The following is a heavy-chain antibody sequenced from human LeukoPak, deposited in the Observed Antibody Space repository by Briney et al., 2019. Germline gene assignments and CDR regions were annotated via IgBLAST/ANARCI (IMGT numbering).Heavy chain of an antibody. CDR3: ARAGDGYNWLIDD. D-gene: IGHD5-24*01. J-gene: IGHJ4*02. V-gene: IGHV4-59*01. Sequence: PSETLSLTCAVSGGSISSYYWCWMRQPPGKGLEWIGYIHYSGSTNYSPSLKSRVTVSVDTSKNQFSLRLTSATAADTAVYYCARAGDGYNWLIDDWGQGTRVTVSS. CDR1: GGSISSYY. CDR2: IHYSGST.